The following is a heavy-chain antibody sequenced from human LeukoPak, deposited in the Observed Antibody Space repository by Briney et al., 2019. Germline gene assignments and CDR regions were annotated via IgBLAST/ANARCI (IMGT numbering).Heavy chain of an antibody. J-gene: IGHJ6*02. Sequence: ASVKVSCKASGYTFTGYYMHWVRQAPGQGLEWMGWIIPNSGGTNYAQKFQGRVTMTRDTSISTAYMELSRLRSDDTAVYYCARDRSRGTSIAARYYYYGMDVWGQGTTVTVSS. V-gene: IGHV1-2*02. CDR2: IIPNSGGT. CDR3: ARDRSRGTSIAARYYYYGMDV. D-gene: IGHD6-6*01. CDR1: GYTFTGYY.